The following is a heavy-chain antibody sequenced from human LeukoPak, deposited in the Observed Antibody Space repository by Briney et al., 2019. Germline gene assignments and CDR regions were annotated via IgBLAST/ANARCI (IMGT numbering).Heavy chain of an antibody. CDR2: INQDGSEK. V-gene: IGHV3-7*04. Sequence: PGGSLRLSCAASGFTFSNYWMSWVRQAPGRGLEWVANINQDGSEKPYVDSVEGRFTISRDNAKKSLYLHVNSLRAEGTAVYYCARDIYGGHDYWGQGTLLTVSS. CDR3: ARDIYGGHDY. D-gene: IGHD2-21*01. CDR1: GFTFSNYW. J-gene: IGHJ4*02.